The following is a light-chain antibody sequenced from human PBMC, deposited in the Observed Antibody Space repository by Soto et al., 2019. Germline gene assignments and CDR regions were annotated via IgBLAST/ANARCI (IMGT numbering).Light chain of an antibody. Sequence: QSVLTQPPSVSGAPGQRVTISCTGSSSNIGAGYDVHWYQQLPGTAPKLLIYGNSNRPSGVPDRFSGSKSGTSASLAITGPQAEDEADYYGQSYDSSLSVYVFGTGTKLPVL. CDR3: QSYDSSLSVYV. J-gene: IGLJ1*01. CDR1: SSNIGAGYD. CDR2: GNS. V-gene: IGLV1-40*01.